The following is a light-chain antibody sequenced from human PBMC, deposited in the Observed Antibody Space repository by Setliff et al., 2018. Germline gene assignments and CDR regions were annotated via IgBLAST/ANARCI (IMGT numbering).Light chain of an antibody. J-gene: IGLJ1*01. CDR3: SSYAGSNNYV. V-gene: IGLV2-8*01. CDR1: SSDVGGYNY. Sequence: QSALTQPPSASGSPGQSVTISCTGTSSDVGGYNYVSWYQQHPGKAPKLMIYEVSKWPSGVLDRFSGSKSGNTASLTVSGLQAEDEADYYCSSYAGSNNYVFGTGTKVTVL. CDR2: EVS.